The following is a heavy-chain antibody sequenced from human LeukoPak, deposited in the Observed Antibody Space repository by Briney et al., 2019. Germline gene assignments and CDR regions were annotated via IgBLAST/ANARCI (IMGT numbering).Heavy chain of an antibody. CDR1: GYPISSGYY. J-gene: IGHJ6*04. CDR3: ARASGSYGSGSYYYYGMDV. D-gene: IGHD3-10*01. V-gene: IGHV4-38-2*01. CDR2: IFHSGST. Sequence: SETLSLTCAVSGYPISSGYYWGWIRQPPGKGLEWIGSIFHSGSTYYNPSLKSRVNMSVDTSKNQISLKLSSVTAADTAVYYCARASGSYGSGSYYYYGMDVWGKGTTVTVSS.